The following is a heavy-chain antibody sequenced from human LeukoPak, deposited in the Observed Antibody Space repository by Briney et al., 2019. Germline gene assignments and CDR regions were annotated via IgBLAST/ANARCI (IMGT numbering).Heavy chain of an antibody. CDR2: IYYTGGT. V-gene: IGHV4-59*08. CDR1: RGSIGSDY. CDR3: AKYGNSGWVIDN. D-gene: IGHD6-19*01. Sequence: SETLSLTCTVSRGSIGSDYWTSIRQPPGKGLEYIGYIYYTGGTNYNPSLKSRVTISVDTSKNQFSLKLSSVTAADTAVYFCAKYGNSGWVIDNWGQGTLVTVSS. J-gene: IGHJ4*02.